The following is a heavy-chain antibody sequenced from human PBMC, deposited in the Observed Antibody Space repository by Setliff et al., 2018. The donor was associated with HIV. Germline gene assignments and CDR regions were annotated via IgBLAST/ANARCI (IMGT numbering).Heavy chain of an antibody. V-gene: IGHV1-69*10. Sequence: SVKVSCKASGDTFSTYAITWVRQAPGQGLEWMGGIIPLVTIANYAQEFQGRVRFTADKSTSTAYMELNSLRSDDTAVYYCARGRYGSGTYWGLYHYYYMDVWGKGTTVTVSS. CDR1: GDTFSTYA. CDR2: IIPLVTIA. J-gene: IGHJ6*03. CDR3: ARGRYGSGTYWGLYHYYYMDV. D-gene: IGHD3-10*01.